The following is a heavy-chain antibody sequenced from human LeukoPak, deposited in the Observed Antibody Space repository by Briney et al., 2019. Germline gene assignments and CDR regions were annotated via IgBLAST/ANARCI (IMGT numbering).Heavy chain of an antibody. D-gene: IGHD3-9*01. Sequence: SETLSLTCTVSGGSISSYYWSWIRQPAGKGLEWIGRIYTSGSTNYNPSLKSRVTMSVDTSKNQFSLKLSSVTAADTAVYYCAGYFDWLLGSWFDPWAREPWSPSPQ. CDR2: IYTSGST. CDR1: GGSISSYY. V-gene: IGHV4-4*07. J-gene: IGHJ5*02. CDR3: AGYFDWLLGSWFDP.